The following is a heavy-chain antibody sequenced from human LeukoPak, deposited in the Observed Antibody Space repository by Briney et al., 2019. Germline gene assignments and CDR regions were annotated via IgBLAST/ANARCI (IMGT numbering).Heavy chain of an antibody. CDR2: FDPEDGEA. Sequence: ASVKVSCKVSGYTLTELSMHWVRQAPGKGLEWMGGFDPEDGEAIYAQKFQGRVTMTEDTSTDTAYMELSSLRSEDTAVYYCATSGSYPGYAFDIWGQGTMVTVSS. CDR3: ATSGSYPGYAFDI. D-gene: IGHD1-26*01. V-gene: IGHV1-24*01. CDR1: GYTLTELS. J-gene: IGHJ3*02.